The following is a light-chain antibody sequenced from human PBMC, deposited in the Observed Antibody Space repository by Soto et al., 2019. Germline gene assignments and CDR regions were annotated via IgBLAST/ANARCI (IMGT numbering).Light chain of an antibody. J-gene: IGLJ2*01. CDR2: EDN. CDR1: SGSIARNY. CDR3: QSYDSRNHMV. V-gene: IGLV6-57*02. Sequence: NFMLTQPHAVSESPGKTVTISCTGSSGSIARNYVQWYQQRPGSAPTTVIYEDNQRPSGVPDRFSGSIDSSSNSASLTISGLKTEDEADYYCQSYDSRNHMVLGGGTKLTVL.